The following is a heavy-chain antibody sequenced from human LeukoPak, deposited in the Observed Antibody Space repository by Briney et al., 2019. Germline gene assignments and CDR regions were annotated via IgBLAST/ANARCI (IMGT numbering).Heavy chain of an antibody. J-gene: IGHJ4*02. D-gene: IGHD3-3*01. CDR2: ISSDGSIK. Sequence: GGSLRLSCTASKFTFSHYGMQWVRQAPGKGLEWAAVISSDGSIKVYADSVKGRFTLSRDNSINTVDLQMNSLRAEDTAVYYCVKEYHSRGFGAYFDYWGQGTLVTVSS. CDR3: VKEYHSRGFGAYFDY. V-gene: IGHV3-30*18. CDR1: KFTFSHYG.